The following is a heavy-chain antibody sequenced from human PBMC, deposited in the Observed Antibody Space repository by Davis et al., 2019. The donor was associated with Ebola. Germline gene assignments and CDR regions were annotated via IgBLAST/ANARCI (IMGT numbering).Heavy chain of an antibody. CDR2: INPNDGST. J-gene: IGHJ3*02. CDR1: GGTFSSYT. V-gene: IGHV1-46*01. D-gene: IGHD5-18*01. Sequence: ASVKVSCKASGGTFSSYTITWVRQAPGQGLEWMGLINPNDGSTSYAQNFLDRVTMTRDTSTSTVYMELNSLRSGDTAVYYCARSVRGYSHDAIDIWGQGTVVSVSS. CDR3: ARSVRGYSHDAIDI.